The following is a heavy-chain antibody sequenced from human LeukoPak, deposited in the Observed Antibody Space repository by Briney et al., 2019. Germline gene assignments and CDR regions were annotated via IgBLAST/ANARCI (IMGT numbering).Heavy chain of an antibody. CDR2: IYYSGST. CDR1: GGSISTYY. J-gene: IGHJ3*02. CDR3: ATSPPVVPAAITAFDI. V-gene: IGHV4-59*08. Sequence: SETLSLTCSVSGGSISTYYWSWIRQPPGKGLEWIGYIYYSGSTSYNPSLKSRVTISLDTSKNQFSLELTSVTAADTAVYYCATSPPVVPAAITAFDIWGQGTMVTVSS. D-gene: IGHD2-2*01.